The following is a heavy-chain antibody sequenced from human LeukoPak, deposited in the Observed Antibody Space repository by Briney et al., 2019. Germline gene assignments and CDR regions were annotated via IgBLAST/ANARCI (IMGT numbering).Heavy chain of an antibody. CDR2: INPNSGGT. CDR3: ASSPPDYAELPFDI. J-gene: IGHJ3*02. Sequence: GASVKVSCKASGYTFTGYYMHWVRQAPGQGLEWMGWINPNSGGTNYAQKFQGRVTMTRDTSISTAYMELSRLRSDDTAVYYCASSPPDYAELPFDIWGQGTMVTVSS. V-gene: IGHV1-2*02. D-gene: IGHD4/OR15-4a*01. CDR1: GYTFTGYY.